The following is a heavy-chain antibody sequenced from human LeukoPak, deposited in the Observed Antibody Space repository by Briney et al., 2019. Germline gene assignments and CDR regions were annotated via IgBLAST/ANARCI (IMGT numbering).Heavy chain of an antibody. Sequence: SETLSLTCAVSGGSISSSNWWSWVRQPPGKGLEWIGEIYHSGSTNYNPSLKSRVTISVDKSKNQFSLKLSSVTAADMAVYYCARRRAVAGRGYFDYWGQGTLVTVSS. CDR2: IYHSGST. D-gene: IGHD6-19*01. CDR3: ARRRAVAGRGYFDY. CDR1: GGSISSSNW. J-gene: IGHJ4*02. V-gene: IGHV4-4*02.